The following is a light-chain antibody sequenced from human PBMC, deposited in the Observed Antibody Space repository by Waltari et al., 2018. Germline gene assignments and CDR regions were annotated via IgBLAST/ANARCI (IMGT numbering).Light chain of an antibody. CDR3: QQYNSYSAIT. V-gene: IGKV1-5*03. J-gene: IGKJ5*01. Sequence: DIQMTQFPSTLSASVGDRVTITCRASQTISIWLAWYQQKPGEAPKLLIYKASSLQFGVTSRFSGSGSGTEFTLTISSLQPDDFSTYHCQQYNSYSAITFGQGTRLEIK. CDR2: KAS. CDR1: QTISIW.